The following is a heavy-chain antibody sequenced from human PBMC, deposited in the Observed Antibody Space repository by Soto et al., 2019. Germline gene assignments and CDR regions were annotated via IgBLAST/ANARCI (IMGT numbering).Heavy chain of an antibody. J-gene: IGHJ6*02. V-gene: IGHV3-74*01. Sequence: EVQVVESGGGLVQPGGSLRLSCAAAGFPFSSYWMHWVRQAPGKGLVWVSRINIDGSSRFYADSVKGRFTISRDDAKNTVDLQMNSLRAEDTAVYYCARGIQHRYGMDVWGQGTTVTVSS. D-gene: IGHD5-18*01. CDR3: ARGIQHRYGMDV. CDR2: INIDGSSR. CDR1: GFPFSSYW.